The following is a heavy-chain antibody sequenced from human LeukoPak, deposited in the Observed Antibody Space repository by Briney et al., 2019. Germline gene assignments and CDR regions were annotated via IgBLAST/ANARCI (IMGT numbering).Heavy chain of an antibody. CDR1: GFTFSSYA. CDR3: AKAAPYYDFWSGYYEYYFDY. J-gene: IGHJ4*02. CDR2: ISYDGNNK. D-gene: IGHD3-3*01. Sequence: GGSLRLSCAASGFTFSSYAMHWVRQAPGKGLEWVALISYDGNNKYYADSVKGRFTISRDNSKNTLYLQMNSLRAEDTAVYYCAKAAPYYDFWSGYYEYYFDYWGQGTLVTVSS. V-gene: IGHV3-30-3*01.